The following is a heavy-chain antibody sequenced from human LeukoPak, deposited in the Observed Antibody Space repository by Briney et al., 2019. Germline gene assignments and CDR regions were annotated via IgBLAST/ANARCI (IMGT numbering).Heavy chain of an antibody. D-gene: IGHD3-16*01. Sequence: GGSLSLSCAASGLTVSSNYMRWVRQAPGKGLEWVSVIYSGGSTYYADSVKGRFPISRHNSNNTLYLQRNSLRPEDTAVYYWASLMGYWGRGTLVSVPS. V-gene: IGHV3-53*04. CDR1: GLTVSSNY. J-gene: IGHJ4*02. CDR3: ASLMGY. CDR2: IYSGGST.